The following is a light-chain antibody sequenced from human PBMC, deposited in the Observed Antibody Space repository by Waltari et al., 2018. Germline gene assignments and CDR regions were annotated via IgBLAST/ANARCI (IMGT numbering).Light chain of an antibody. J-gene: IGLJ1*01. CDR1: SGSIDSNY. CDR2: KDN. Sequence: NFMLTQPHSVSESPGKTVTISCTRHSGSIDSNYVQWFQQRPGSSPTTGIYKDNKRPSGVPASFSCSIGSSSNSAYLCISGLKTEDEADYYCQSYGGSNRGVCGTGTKVTVL. V-gene: IGLV6-57*01. CDR3: QSYGGSNRGV.